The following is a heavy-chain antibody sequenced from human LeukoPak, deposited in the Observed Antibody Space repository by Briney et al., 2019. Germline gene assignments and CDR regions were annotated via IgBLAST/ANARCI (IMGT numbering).Heavy chain of an antibody. CDR3: ARGGYHHGFDI. CDR1: GCTFNSYW. J-gene: IGHJ3*02. CDR2: INSDGSDT. V-gene: IGHV3-74*01. D-gene: IGHD2-15*01. Sequence: GGSLRLSCAASGCTFNSYWFYWVRQAPGKGLVWVSRINSDGSDTIYADSVKGRFTISRDNAKSTVYLQMNSLKAEDTAVYYCARGGYHHGFDIWGQGTMVTVSS.